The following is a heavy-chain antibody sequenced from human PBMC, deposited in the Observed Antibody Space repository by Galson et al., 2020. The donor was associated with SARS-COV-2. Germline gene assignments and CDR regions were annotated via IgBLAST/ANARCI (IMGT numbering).Heavy chain of an antibody. CDR2: IYYSGST. V-gene: IGHV4-39*01. D-gene: IGHD6-13*01. Sequence: SETLSLTCTVSGGSISSRSYYWGWIRQPPGKGLEWIGSIYYSGSTYYNPSLNSRVTISADTSKNQFSLKLRSVTAADTAVYYCARLYSSRWGEETYYYYMDVWGKGTTVTVSS. CDR1: GGSISSRSYY. CDR3: ARLYSSRWGEETYYYYMDV. J-gene: IGHJ6*03.